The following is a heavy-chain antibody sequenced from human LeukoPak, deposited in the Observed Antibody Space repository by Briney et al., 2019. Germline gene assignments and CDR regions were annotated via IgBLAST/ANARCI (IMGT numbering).Heavy chain of an antibody. Sequence: NPSETLSLTCTVSGGSISSYYWSWIRQPPGKGLEWIGYIYYSGSTNYNPSLKSRVTISVDTSKNQFSLKLSSVTAADTAVYYCARDYESHRVATNEASAFDIWGQGTMVTVSS. CDR1: GGSISSYY. D-gene: IGHD5-24*01. CDR3: ARDYESHRVATNEASAFDI. CDR2: IYYSGST. V-gene: IGHV4-59*01. J-gene: IGHJ3*02.